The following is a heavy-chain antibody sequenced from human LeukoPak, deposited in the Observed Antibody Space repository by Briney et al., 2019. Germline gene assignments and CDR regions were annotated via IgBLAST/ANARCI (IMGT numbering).Heavy chain of an antibody. Sequence: GGSLRLSCAASGFTFSSYSMNWVRQAPGKGLEWVSSISSSSSYIYYADSVKGRFTISRDNAKNSLYLQMNSLRAEDTAVYYCARDPKAVYRLLNIYYYYYYGMDVWGQGTTVTVSS. CDR1: GFTFSSYS. D-gene: IGHD2-2*01. V-gene: IGHV3-21*01. CDR2: ISSSSSYI. J-gene: IGHJ6*02. CDR3: ARDPKAVYRLLNIYYYYYYGMDV.